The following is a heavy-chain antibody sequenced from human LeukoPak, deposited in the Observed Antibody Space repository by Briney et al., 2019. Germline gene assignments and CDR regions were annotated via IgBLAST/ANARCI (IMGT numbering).Heavy chain of an antibody. V-gene: IGHV1-2*04. Sequence: ASVKVSCKASGYTFTDYYMHWVRQAPGQGLEGMGWINPKSGDTKYAQESQGWVTMTRDTSISTAYIELSRSRSDDTAMYYCARGSPVAAAGTAYFHHWGQGTLVTVSS. J-gene: IGHJ1*01. CDR2: INPKSGDT. CDR3: ARGSPVAAAGTAYFHH. CDR1: GYTFTDYY. D-gene: IGHD6-13*01.